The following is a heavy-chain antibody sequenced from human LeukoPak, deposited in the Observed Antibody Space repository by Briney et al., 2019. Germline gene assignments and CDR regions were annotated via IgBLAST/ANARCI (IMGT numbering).Heavy chain of an antibody. V-gene: IGHV3-23*01. CDR2: ISGSGGST. CDR3: VRDWSARYFDY. Sequence: GGSLRLSCAASGFTFSSYAMSWVRRAPGKGLEWVSAISGSGGSTYYADSVKGRFTISRDNSRNTLYLQMNSLTAEDTAVYYCVRDWSARYFDYWGQGILVTVSS. CDR1: GFTFSSYA. D-gene: IGHD6-6*01. J-gene: IGHJ4*02.